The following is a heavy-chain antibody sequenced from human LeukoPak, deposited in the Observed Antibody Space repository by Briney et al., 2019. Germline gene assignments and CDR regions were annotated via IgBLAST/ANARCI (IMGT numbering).Heavy chain of an antibody. D-gene: IGHD6-6*01. CDR3: ARYSSSSGGPSYYLDY. V-gene: IGHV3-74*01. J-gene: IGHJ4*02. CDR1: GFTLRNYW. CDR2: ISGDGSGT. Sequence: GGSLRLSCAASGFTLRNYWMHWVRQVPGRGLVWVTRISGDGSGTNYADSVKGRFTISRDNAKNTVYLQINNLRAQDTAVYFCARYSSSSGGPSYYLDYWGQGTLVTVSS.